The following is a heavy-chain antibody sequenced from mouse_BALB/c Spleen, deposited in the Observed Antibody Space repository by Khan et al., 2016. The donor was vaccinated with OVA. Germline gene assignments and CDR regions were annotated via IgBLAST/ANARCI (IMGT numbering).Heavy chain of an antibody. V-gene: IGHV2-6-5*01. J-gene: IGHJ4*01. CDR3: AKGPTYDALDY. CDR1: GFSLTDYA. Sequence: QVQLKQSGPGLVAPSQSLSITCTVSGFSLTDYAVSWIRQPPGKGLEWLGVILAGGSKYYNSALKSRLSISKDNYKSQVFLEMNSLQTDDTAMYYCAKGPTYDALDYWGQGTSVTVSS. CDR2: ILAGGSK. D-gene: IGHD2-10*01.